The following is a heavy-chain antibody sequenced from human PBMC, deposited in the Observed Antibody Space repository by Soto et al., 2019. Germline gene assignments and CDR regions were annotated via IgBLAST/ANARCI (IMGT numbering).Heavy chain of an antibody. Sequence: GASVKVSCKASGYTFTSYAMHCVRQAPGQRLEWMGWINAGNGNTKYSQKFQGRVTITADESTSTADLELGSLRSQDTAVYYCAKDLLGFGYTYADVWGQGTTVTVSS. CDR3: AKDLLGFGYTYADV. CDR2: INAGNGNT. V-gene: IGHV1-3*01. D-gene: IGHD3-10*01. CDR1: GYTFTSYA. J-gene: IGHJ6*01.